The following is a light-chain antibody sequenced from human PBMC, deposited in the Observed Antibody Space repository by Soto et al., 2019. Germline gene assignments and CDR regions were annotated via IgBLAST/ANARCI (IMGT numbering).Light chain of an antibody. CDR3: QQRSNWPGT. J-gene: IGKJ3*01. CDR1: QYINTR. CDR2: QTS. V-gene: IGKV3-11*01. Sequence: EIVLTQSPATLSSFPGDRVTLSCRASQYINTRLAWYQHRPGQAPRLLIYQTSIRAAGIPARFSASGTGTDFTLTISDVQPEDFAVYYCQQRSNWPGTFGPGTKVDIK.